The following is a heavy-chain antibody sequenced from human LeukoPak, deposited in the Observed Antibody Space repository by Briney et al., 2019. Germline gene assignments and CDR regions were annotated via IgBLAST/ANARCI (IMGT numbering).Heavy chain of an antibody. V-gene: IGHV3-30-3*01. CDR2: ISYDGSNK. D-gene: IGHD6-19*01. Sequence: GGSLRLSCAASGFTFSSYAMHWVRQAPGKGLEWVAVISYDGSNKYYADSVKGRFTISRDNSKNTLYLQMNSLRAEDTAVYYCARDRSKWLDGLGYFQHWGQGTLVTVSS. CDR1: GFTFSSYA. CDR3: ARDRSKWLDGLGYFQH. J-gene: IGHJ1*01.